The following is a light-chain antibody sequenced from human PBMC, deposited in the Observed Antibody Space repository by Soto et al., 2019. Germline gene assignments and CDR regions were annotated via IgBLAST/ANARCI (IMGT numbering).Light chain of an antibody. J-gene: IGLJ2*01. CDR3: GYYSGDNRVA. CDR2: EVS. V-gene: IGLV2-8*01. CDR1: SSDVGRYKY. Sequence: QSALTQPPSASGSPGQSVTISCTGTSSDVGRYKYVSWYQHHPGKAPKLILHEVSKRPSGVPDRFSGSKSGNTASLTVSGRQADGAAAYSCGYYSGDNRVAVGGGSELT.